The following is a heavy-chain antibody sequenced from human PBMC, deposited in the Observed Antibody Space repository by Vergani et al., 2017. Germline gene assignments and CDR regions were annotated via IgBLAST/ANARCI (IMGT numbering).Heavy chain of an antibody. CDR3: ARATYYYDSSGYGY. CDR1: GGSISSSSYY. D-gene: IGHD3-22*01. J-gene: IGHJ4*02. Sequence: QLQLQESGPRLVKPSETLSLTCTVSGGSISSSSYYWGWIRQPPGKGLEWIGSIYYSGSTYYNPSLKSRVTISVDTSKNQFSLKLSSVTAADTAVYYCARATYYYDSSGYGYWGQGTLVTVSS. CDR2: IYYSGST. V-gene: IGHV4-39*07.